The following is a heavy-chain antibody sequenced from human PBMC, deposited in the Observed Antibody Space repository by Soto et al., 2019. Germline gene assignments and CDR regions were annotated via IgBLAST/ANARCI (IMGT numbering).Heavy chain of an antibody. CDR1: GFTFSDYA. D-gene: IGHD6-19*01. CDR3: AKGGRQWLVTSDFNY. Sequence: VQLVESGGGVVQPGRSLRPSCAASGFTFSDYAMHWVRQAPGKGLEWVAVVSHDGRNTHYADSVKGRFTISRDSSKNTVPLEMTSLRAEDTAVYYCAKGGRQWLVTSDFNYWGQGARVTVSS. V-gene: IGHV3-30*18. CDR2: VSHDGRNT. J-gene: IGHJ4*02.